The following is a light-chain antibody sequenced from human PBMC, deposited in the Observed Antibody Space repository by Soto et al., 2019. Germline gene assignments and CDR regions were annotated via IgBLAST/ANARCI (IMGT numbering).Light chain of an antibody. CDR3: QQANIFLRT. V-gene: IGKV3-15*01. CDR2: GAS. Sequence: IVMTQSPATLSVSPGERATLSCRASRSVSSNLAWYQQKPGQAPRLLIYGASTRATGIPARFSGSGSGTEFTLTISSLQPEDFATYYCQQANIFLRTFGQGT. CDR1: RSVSSN. J-gene: IGKJ1*01.